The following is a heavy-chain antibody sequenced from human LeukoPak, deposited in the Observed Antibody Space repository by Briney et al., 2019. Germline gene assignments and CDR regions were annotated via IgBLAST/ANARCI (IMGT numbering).Heavy chain of an antibody. V-gene: IGHV3-21*01. J-gene: IGHJ4*02. CDR2: IVGSSST. CDR3: ARIGAGSSRDY. CDR1: GFTFSNFA. Sequence: PGGSLRLSCAASGFTFSNFAMTWVRQAPGKGLEWVSSIVGSSSTYYADSLKGRFTISRGNAKNSLYLQMNSLRAEDTAVYYCARIGAGSSRDYWGQGTLVTVSS. D-gene: IGHD6-13*01.